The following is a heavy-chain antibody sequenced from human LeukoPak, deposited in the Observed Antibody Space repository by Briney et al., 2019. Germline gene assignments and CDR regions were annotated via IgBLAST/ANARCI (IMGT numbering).Heavy chain of an antibody. Sequence: PGGSLRLSCAASGFTFSSYWMHWVRQVPGKGLVWVSRINSDGSSTSYADSVKGRFTISRDNAKNTLYLQMNSLRAEDTAVYYCGRDWGLGAAFDIWGQGTVVTVSS. CDR1: GFTFSSYW. CDR2: INSDGSST. D-gene: IGHD3-16*01. J-gene: IGHJ3*02. V-gene: IGHV3-74*01. CDR3: GRDWGLGAAFDI.